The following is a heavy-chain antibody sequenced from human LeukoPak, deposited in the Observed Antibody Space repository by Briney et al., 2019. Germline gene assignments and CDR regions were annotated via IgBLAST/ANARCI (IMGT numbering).Heavy chain of an antibody. J-gene: IGHJ4*02. CDR1: GYTFSSYR. Sequence: GGSLRLSCAASGYTFSSYRMNWVRQAPGKGVEWVSYINSSRGYIYYADTVKGGFTISRDNAKHSLYLQMNSLRAEDTAVYYCARGWDYFDYWGQGTLVTVSS. CDR2: INSSRGYI. CDR3: ARGWDYFDY. D-gene: IGHD5-24*01. V-gene: IGHV3-21*01.